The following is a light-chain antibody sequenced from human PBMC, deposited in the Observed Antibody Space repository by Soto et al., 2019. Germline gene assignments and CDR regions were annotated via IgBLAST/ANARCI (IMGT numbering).Light chain of an antibody. J-gene: IGLJ3*02. CDR1: SSNIGDNY. CDR3: AAWDSSLNAWV. Sequence: QSVLTQPPSVSAAPEQKVTISCSGSSSNIGDNYVSWYQQLPGTAPKLLIYDDNQRPSGLPDRFAVSKSGTSATLGITGLQTGDEADYYCAAWDSSLNAWVFGGGTQLTVL. V-gene: IGLV1-51*01. CDR2: DDN.